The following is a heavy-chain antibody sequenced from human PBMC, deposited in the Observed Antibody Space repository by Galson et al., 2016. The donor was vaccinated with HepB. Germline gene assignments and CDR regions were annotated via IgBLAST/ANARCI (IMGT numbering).Heavy chain of an antibody. CDR3: GRHSGGGIKSIDY. CDR2: IDWDDDK. V-gene: IGHV2-70*01. Sequence: PALVKPTQTLTLTCTFSGFSLSTNGMCVGWIRQPPGKALEWLALIDWDDDKYYSTSLKTRLTISKDTSKNQVVLTMTDMDPVDTATYYCGRHSGGGIKSIDYWGQGTLVTVSS. D-gene: IGHD3-16*01. J-gene: IGHJ4*02. CDR1: GFSLSTNGMC.